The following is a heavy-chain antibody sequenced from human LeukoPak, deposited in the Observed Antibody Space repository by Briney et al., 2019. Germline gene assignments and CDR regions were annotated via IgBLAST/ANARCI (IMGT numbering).Heavy chain of an antibody. CDR2: INPNSGGT. CDR1: GYTFTGYY. D-gene: IGHD3-22*01. CDR3: ARGGVNYYDSSGYYVDY. Sequence: GASVKVSCKASGYTFTGYYMHWVRQAPGQGLEWMGRINPNSGGTNYAQKFQGRVTMTRDTSISIAYMELSRLRSDDTAVYYCARGGVNYYDSSGYYVDYWGQGTLVTVSS. J-gene: IGHJ4*02. V-gene: IGHV1-2*06.